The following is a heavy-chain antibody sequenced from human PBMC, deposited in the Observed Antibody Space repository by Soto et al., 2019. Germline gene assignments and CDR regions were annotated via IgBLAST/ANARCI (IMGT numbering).Heavy chain of an antibody. D-gene: IGHD4-17*01. CDR3: AKDASLYYGDYMSYGMDV. V-gene: IGHV3-9*01. J-gene: IGHJ6*02. CDR2: ISWNSGSI. Sequence: GGSLRLSCAASGFTFDDYAMHWVRQAPGKGLEWVSGISWNSGSIGYADSVKGRFTISRDNAKNSLYLQMNSLRAEDTALYYCAKDASLYYGDYMSYGMDVWGQGTTVTVSS. CDR1: GFTFDDYA.